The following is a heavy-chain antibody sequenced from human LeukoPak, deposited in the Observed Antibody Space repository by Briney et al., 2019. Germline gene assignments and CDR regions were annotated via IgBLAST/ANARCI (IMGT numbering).Heavy chain of an antibody. J-gene: IGHJ3*02. CDR1: GGSISSYC. Sequence: PSETLSLTRTVSGGSISSYCWSWIRQPPRKGLEWIAYIYYSGSTDYNPSLKSRVTISLDTSKNQFSLKLSSVTAADTAVYYCARHDPIVGTPDAFDIWGQGTMVTVSS. V-gene: IGHV4-59*08. D-gene: IGHD1-26*01. CDR2: IYYSGST. CDR3: ARHDPIVGTPDAFDI.